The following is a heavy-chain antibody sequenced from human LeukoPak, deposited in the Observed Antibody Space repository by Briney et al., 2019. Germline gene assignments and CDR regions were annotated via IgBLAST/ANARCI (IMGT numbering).Heavy chain of an antibody. V-gene: IGHV1-8*01. CDR2: MNPKSGKT. Sequence: HGDSVTVSCKAFGYTLTSYDINWVRQAAGGGVEWMGWMNPKSGKTGYAQKFQGRVTMTRTTSISTAYMELSSLRSGDTAVYYCARPVVEMATIEWVLNYWGQGTLVTVSS. CDR1: GYTLTSYD. D-gene: IGHD5-12*01. CDR3: ARPVVEMATIEWVLNY. J-gene: IGHJ4*02.